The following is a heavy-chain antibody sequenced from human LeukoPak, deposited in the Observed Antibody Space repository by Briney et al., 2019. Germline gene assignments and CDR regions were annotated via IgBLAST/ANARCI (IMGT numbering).Heavy chain of an antibody. CDR3: ARDKQGSFIY. Sequence: GGSLRLSCAASGFTFRSYSMNWVRQAPGKGLEWVASIKQDGSEKNYVDSVKGRFTISRDNARNSLSPQMNSLRAEDTAVFYCARDKQGSFIYWGQGTLVTVSS. V-gene: IGHV3-7*01. CDR1: GFTFRSYS. J-gene: IGHJ4*02. CDR2: IKQDGSEK. D-gene: IGHD6-19*01.